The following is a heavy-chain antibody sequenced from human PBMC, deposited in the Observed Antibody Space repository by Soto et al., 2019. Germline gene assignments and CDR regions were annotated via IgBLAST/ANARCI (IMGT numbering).Heavy chain of an antibody. D-gene: IGHD2-2*01. CDR2: SSTYSDHT. CDR1: GYTFTSFG. J-gene: IGHJ4*02. Sequence: QVQLVQSGAEVKKPGASVTVSCTASGYTFTSFGISWVRQVPGHGLEWMGWSSTYSDHTNYAQNLQGRVTMTTDSHTNTAHMELRTLKSGDTAVYYCTSEGSSSEFDYWGQGTLVTVSS. CDR3: TSEGSSSEFDY. V-gene: IGHV1-18*01.